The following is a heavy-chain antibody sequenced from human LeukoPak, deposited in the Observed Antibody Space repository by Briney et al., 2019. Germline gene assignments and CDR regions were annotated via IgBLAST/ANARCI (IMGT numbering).Heavy chain of an antibody. CDR1: GFTFSSYG. J-gene: IGHJ5*02. V-gene: IGHV3-30*03. CDR2: ISYDGSNK. CDR3: ARDNTLNCFDP. D-gene: IGHD2/OR15-2a*01. Sequence: PGRSLRLSCAASGFTFSSYGMHWVRQAPGKGLEWVAVISYDGSNKYYADSVKGRFTISRDNAKNSLYLQMNSLRAEDTAMYYCARDNTLNCFDPWGQGTLVTVSS.